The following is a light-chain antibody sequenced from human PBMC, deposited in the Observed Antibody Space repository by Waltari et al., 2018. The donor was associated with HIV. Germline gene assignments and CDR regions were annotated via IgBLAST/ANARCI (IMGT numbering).Light chain of an antibody. V-gene: IGLV1-40*01. CDR3: QSYDSSLSGHVV. CDR2: HNT. J-gene: IGLJ2*01. CDR1: RSNIGTPYD. Sequence: QSVLTQPPSVSGAPGQRVTISCTGSRSNIGTPYDVHWYQQLPGRAPRLLIYHNTRRPAGVPDRFAGSKSGTSASLAITGLQAEDEADYYCQSYDSSLSGHVVFGGGTKLTV.